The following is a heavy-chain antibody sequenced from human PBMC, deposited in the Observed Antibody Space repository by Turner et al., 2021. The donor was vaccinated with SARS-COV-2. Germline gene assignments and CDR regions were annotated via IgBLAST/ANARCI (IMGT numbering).Heavy chain of an antibody. Sequence: QLQLQESGPGLVKPSETLSFTCIVSGDSISSVSYYWAWIRQPPGKGLEWIGSVYYTGITYYSPSLRSRVTISLDTYKNQFSLKLGSVTAADTAVYYCASLGVGASSRDFDYWGQGALVTV. CDR1: GDSISSVSYY. D-gene: IGHD1-26*01. CDR3: ASLGVGASSRDFDY. V-gene: IGHV4-39*01. J-gene: IGHJ4*02. CDR2: VYYTGIT.